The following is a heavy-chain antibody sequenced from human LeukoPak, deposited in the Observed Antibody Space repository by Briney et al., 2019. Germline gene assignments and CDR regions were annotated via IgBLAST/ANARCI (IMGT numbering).Heavy chain of an antibody. V-gene: IGHV4-39*01. Sequence: SETLSLTCTVSGGSISSTSYYWGWIRQPPGKGLEWIGSIYYSGSTYYNPSRKSRVIISIDTSKNQFSLKLSSVTAADTAVYYCARLVPRNSNYSDAFDIWGLGTMVTVSS. CDR1: GGSISSTSYY. D-gene: IGHD2/OR15-2a*01. CDR2: IYYSGST. CDR3: ARLVPRNSNYSDAFDI. J-gene: IGHJ3*02.